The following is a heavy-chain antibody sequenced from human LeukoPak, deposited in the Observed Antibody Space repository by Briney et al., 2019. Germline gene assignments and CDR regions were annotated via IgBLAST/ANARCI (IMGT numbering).Heavy chain of an antibody. CDR3: ARAGDYGDYVGWFDP. D-gene: IGHD4-17*01. Sequence: SETLSLTCTVSSGSINAYYWNWIRQPPGKGLEWIGYVYYSGSTNYNPSLKSRVTMSVDTSKNQFSLKLTSVTAADTAVYYCARAGDYGDYVGWFDPWGQGTLVTVSS. CDR2: VYYSGST. V-gene: IGHV4-59*12. J-gene: IGHJ5*02. CDR1: SGSINAYY.